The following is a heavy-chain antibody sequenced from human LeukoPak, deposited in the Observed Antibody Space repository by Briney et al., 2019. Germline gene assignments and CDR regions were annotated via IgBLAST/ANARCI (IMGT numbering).Heavy chain of an antibody. V-gene: IGHV4-4*02. CDR1: GGSISSSNW. CDR2: IYHSGST. CDR3: ARAPRGVRYCSSTSCLYYFDY. D-gene: IGHD2-2*01. J-gene: IGHJ4*02. Sequence: PSGTLSLTCAVSGGSISSSNWWSWVRQPPGKGLEWIGEIYHSGSTNYNPSLKSRVTISVDTSKNQFSLKLSSVTAADTAVYYCARAPRGVRYCSSTSCLYYFDYWGQGTLVTVSS.